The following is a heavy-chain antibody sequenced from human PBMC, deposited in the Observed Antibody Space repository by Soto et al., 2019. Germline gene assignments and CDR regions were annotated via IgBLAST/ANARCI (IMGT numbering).Heavy chain of an antibody. D-gene: IGHD2-2*01. J-gene: IGHJ5*02. CDR1: GGSVSSGSYY. V-gene: IGHV4-61*01. CDR2: IYYSGST. Sequence: SETLSHTCTVSGGSVSSGSYYWSWILQPPGKGLEWIGYIYYSGSTNYNPSLKSRVTISVDTSKNQFSLKLNSVTAADTAVYYCAGNDRGYCITTSCYVFYPWGQGTLVTVSS. CDR3: AGNDRGYCITTSCYVFYP.